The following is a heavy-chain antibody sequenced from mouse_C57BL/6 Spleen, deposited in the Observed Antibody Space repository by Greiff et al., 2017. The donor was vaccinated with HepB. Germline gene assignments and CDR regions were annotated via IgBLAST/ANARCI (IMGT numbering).Heavy chain of an antibody. CDR1: GYTFTSYW. D-gene: IGHD1-1*01. V-gene: IGHV1-55*01. CDR3: ASGATTVRLAY. J-gene: IGHJ3*01. Sequence: QVQLQQPGTELVKPGASVKLSCKASGYTFTSYWITWVKQRPGQGLEWIGDIYPGSGSTNYNEKFKSKATLTVDTSSSTAYMQLSSLTSEDSAVYYCASGATTVRLAYWGQGTLVTVSA. CDR2: IYPGSGST.